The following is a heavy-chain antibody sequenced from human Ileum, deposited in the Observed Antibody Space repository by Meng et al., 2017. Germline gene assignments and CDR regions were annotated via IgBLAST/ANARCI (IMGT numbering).Heavy chain of an antibody. D-gene: IGHD3-10*01. CDR2: ISYDGSIQ. V-gene: IGHV3-30-3*02. J-gene: IGHJ4*02. CDR3: AKESPQYYSGSGSYDY. Sequence: QVQLEESGGGVVQPGRSLRLSCVASGFDFSTYAMHWVRQAPGKGPEWLAVISYDGSIQYYAGSVKGRLTISRDNSKNTVFLEMNRLRVEDMAVYYCAKESPQYYSGSGSYDYWGPGTPVTVSS. CDR1: GFDFSTYA.